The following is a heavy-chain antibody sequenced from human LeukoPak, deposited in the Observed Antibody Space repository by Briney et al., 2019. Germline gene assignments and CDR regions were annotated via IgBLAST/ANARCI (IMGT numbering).Heavy chain of an antibody. Sequence: GGSLRLSCAASGFTFSSYWMSWVRQAPGKELEWVANIKQDGSEKYYVDSVKGRFTISRDKAKNSLYLQMNSLRAEDTAVYYCAREVNYDFWSGSADWFDPWGQGTLVTVSS. CDR1: GFTFSSYW. J-gene: IGHJ5*02. CDR2: IKQDGSEK. D-gene: IGHD3-3*01. CDR3: AREVNYDFWSGSADWFDP. V-gene: IGHV3-7*01.